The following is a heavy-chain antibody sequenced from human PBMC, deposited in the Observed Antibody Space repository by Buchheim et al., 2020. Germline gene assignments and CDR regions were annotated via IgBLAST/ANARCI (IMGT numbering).Heavy chain of an antibody. CDR3: AREVSYRIVGATILGSDY. D-gene: IGHD1-26*01. J-gene: IGHJ4*02. Sequence: QVQLVQSGAEVKKPGASVKVSCKASGYTFTSYYMHWVRQAPGQGLEWMGIINPSGGSTSYAQKFQGRVTMTRDTSTSTVYMELSSLRSEDTAVYYWAREVSYRIVGATILGSDYWGQGTL. CDR2: INPSGGST. CDR1: GYTFTSYY. V-gene: IGHV1-46*01.